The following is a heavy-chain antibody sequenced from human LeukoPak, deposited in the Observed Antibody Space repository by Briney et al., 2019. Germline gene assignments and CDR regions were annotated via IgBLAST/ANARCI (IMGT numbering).Heavy chain of an antibody. Sequence: SETLSLTCTVSGGSISSSSYYWGWIRQPPGKGLEWIGSIYYSGSTYYNPSLKSRVTISVDTSKNQFSLKLSSVTAADTAVYYCARVDTTTYYYYYMDVWDKGTTVTVSS. J-gene: IGHJ6*03. CDR2: IYYSGST. CDR1: GGSISSSSYY. V-gene: IGHV4-39*07. CDR3: ARVDTTTYYYYYMDV. D-gene: IGHD1-1*01.